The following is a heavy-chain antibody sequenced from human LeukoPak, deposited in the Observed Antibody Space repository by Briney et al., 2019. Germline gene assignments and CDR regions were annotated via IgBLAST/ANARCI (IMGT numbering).Heavy chain of an antibody. CDR3: ASPLYYDTRGFYYQVFD. D-gene: IGHD3-22*01. V-gene: IGHV3-11*06. CDR2: INGSSSDT. J-gene: IGHJ4*02. Sequence: KSGGSLRLSCAASGFTFSDYYMTWIRQAPGRGLEWISYINGSSSDTNYADSVRGRFTISRDNAKNSLYLLMNSLRAEDTAVYYCASPLYYDTRGFYYQVFDWGQGTLVTVSS. CDR1: GFTFSDYY.